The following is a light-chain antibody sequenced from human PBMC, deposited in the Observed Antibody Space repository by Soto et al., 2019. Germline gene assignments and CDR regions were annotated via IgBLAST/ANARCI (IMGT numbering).Light chain of an antibody. J-gene: IGKJ5*01. CDR2: GAS. Sequence: EIVMTQSPPTLSVSPGARATLSCRASQSVSSNLAWYQQKPGQAPRLLIYGASSRATGIPARFSGSGSGTDFTLTISSLQSEDFAVYYCQQYNSWPITFGQGTRLEI. CDR3: QQYNSWPIT. V-gene: IGKV3-15*01. CDR1: QSVSSN.